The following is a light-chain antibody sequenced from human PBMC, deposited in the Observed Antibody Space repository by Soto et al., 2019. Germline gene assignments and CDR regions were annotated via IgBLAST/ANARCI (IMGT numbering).Light chain of an antibody. J-gene: IGKJ2*01. CDR2: TAS. Sequence: DIPMTQSPSTLSASVGDRVSITCRASQTIGPFLAWYQQKPGRAPKLLIHTASTLQSGVPSRFSGSGSETEFTLTISSLQPEDFATYYCQQYKHYSTFGQGTNLEIK. CDR3: QQYKHYST. CDR1: QTIGPF. V-gene: IGKV1-5*03.